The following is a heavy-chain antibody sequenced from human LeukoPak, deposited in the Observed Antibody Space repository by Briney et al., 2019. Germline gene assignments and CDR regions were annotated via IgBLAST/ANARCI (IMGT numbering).Heavy chain of an antibody. V-gene: IGHV3-30*03. J-gene: IGHJ4*02. D-gene: IGHD6-19*01. CDR2: ISYDGSNK. CDR3: ASPVAGTVY. Sequence: HPGGSLRLSCAASGFTLSTYGMHWVRQAPGKGLEWVAVISYDGSNKYYADSVKGRFTISRDSSKNTLYLQMNSLRAEDTAVYYCASPVAGTVYWGQGTLVTVSS. CDR1: GFTLSTYG.